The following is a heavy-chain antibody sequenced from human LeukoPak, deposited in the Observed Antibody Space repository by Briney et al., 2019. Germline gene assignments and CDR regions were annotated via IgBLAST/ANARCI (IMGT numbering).Heavy chain of an antibody. J-gene: IGHJ4*02. CDR2: IDSTGAYT. V-gene: IGHV3-23*01. Sequence: GGSLRLSCAASGFIFSNYAVSWVRQAPGKGLEWVSAIDSTGAYTWYADSVKGRFTISKDSSKTILYLQMDSLRAEDAAVYFCAKGSAAGRPYYFDYWGQGTLVTVSS. D-gene: IGHD6-25*01. CDR3: AKGSAAGRPYYFDY. CDR1: GFIFSNYA.